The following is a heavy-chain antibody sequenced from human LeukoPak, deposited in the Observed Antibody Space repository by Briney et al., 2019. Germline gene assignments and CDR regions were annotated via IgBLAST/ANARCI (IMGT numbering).Heavy chain of an antibody. J-gene: IGHJ4*02. CDR2: ISGSGSST. D-gene: IGHD5-18*01. V-gene: IGHV3-23*01. Sequence: PGGSLRLSCAASGFTFSNYAMSWVRQAPGKGLEWVSTISGSGSSTYYADSVKGRFTISRDNAKNSLYLQINSLRAEDTALYYCARADKDGYGFFWFDYWGQGTLVTVSS. CDR1: GFTFSNYA. CDR3: ARADKDGYGFFWFDY.